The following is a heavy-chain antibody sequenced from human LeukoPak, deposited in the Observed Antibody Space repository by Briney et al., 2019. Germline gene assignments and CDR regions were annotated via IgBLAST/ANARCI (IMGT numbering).Heavy chain of an antibody. J-gene: IGHJ4*02. Sequence: ASVKVSCKASGYTFTGYYMHWVRQAPGQGLEWMGWINPNSGGTDYAQKFQGRVTMTRDTSISTAYMELTRMTSDDTAVYYCAREPIRSGWSYSDYWGQGTLVTVSS. D-gene: IGHD6-19*01. CDR1: GYTFTGYY. V-gene: IGHV1-2*02. CDR2: INPNSGGT. CDR3: AREPIRSGWSYSDY.